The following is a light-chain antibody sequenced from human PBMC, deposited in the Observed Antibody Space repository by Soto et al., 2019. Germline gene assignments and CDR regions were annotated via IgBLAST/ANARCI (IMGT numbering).Light chain of an antibody. CDR3: QQYGSSSSWT. V-gene: IGKV3-20*01. J-gene: IGKJ1*01. Sequence: EIVLTQSPGTLSLSPGERATLSCRASQSVSSSYLAWYQQKPGQAPRLLIYGASSRATGIPDRFSGSGSGIYVTLTISRLEPEDFAVYYCQQYGSSSSWTFGQGTKVEIK. CDR1: QSVSSSY. CDR2: GAS.